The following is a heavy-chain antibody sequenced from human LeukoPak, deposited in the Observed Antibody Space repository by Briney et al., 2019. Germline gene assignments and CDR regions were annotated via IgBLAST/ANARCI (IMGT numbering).Heavy chain of an antibody. CDR2: IYTSGST. J-gene: IGHJ4*02. Sequence: SETLSLTCTVSGGSISSGSYYWSWIRQPAGKGLEWIGRIYTSGSTNYNPSLKSRVTISVDTSKNQFSLKLSSVTAADTAVYYCARRQRWELLHSFDYWGQGTLVTVSS. CDR1: GGSISSGSYY. D-gene: IGHD1-26*01. CDR3: ARRQRWELLHSFDY. V-gene: IGHV4-61*02.